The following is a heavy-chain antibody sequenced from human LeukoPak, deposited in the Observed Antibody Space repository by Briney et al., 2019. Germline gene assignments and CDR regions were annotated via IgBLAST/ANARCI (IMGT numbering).Heavy chain of an antibody. CDR1: GFTFSSYG. V-gene: IGHV3-21*01. J-gene: IGHJ3*02. CDR2: ISSSSSYI. Sequence: GGSLRLSCAASGFTFSSYGMSWVRQAPGKGLEWVSSISSSSSYIYYADSVKGRFTISRDNAKNSLYLQMNSLRAEDTAVYYCARENRQWLVYAFDIWGQGTMVTVSS. D-gene: IGHD6-19*01. CDR3: ARENRQWLVYAFDI.